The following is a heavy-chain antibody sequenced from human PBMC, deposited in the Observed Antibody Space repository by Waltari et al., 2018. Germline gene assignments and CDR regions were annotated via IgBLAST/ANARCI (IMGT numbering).Heavy chain of an antibody. D-gene: IGHD3-16*01. CDR2: INSDGSGT. J-gene: IGHJ4*02. CDR1: GFPFTTYW. Sequence: EVELVESGGGLVQPGGSLRLSCAAPGFPFTTYWLHWVRQAPGKGLVWVSRINSDGSGTSYADSVQGRYTISRDNAKNTVFLQMNSLRVEDTAVYYCVRRLDKRRGFDYWGQGTLVTVSS. V-gene: IGHV3-74*01. CDR3: VRRLDKRRGFDY.